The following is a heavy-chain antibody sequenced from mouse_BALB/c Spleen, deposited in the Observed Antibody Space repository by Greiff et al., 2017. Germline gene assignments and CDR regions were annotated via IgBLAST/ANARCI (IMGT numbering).Heavy chain of an antibody. V-gene: IGHV5-17*02. CDR3: ARDDYDEDYAMDY. D-gene: IGHD2-4*01. Sequence: EVQRVESGGGLVQPGGSRKLSCAASGFTFSSFGMHWVRQAPEKGLEWVAYISSGSSTIYYADTVKGRFTISRDNPKNTLFLQMTSLRSEDTAMYYCARDDYDEDYAMDYWGQGTSVTVSS. CDR2: ISSGSSTI. CDR1: GFTFSSFG. J-gene: IGHJ4*01.